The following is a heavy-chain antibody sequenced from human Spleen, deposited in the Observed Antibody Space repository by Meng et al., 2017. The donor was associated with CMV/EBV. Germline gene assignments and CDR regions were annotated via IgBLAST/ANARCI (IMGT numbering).Heavy chain of an antibody. V-gene: IGHV4-34*01. D-gene: IGHD3-22*01. CDR2: INHSGST. Sequence: GSVSGYYWSWIRQPPGKGLEWIGEINHSGSTNYNPSLKSRVTISVDTSKNQFSLKLSSVTAADTAVYYCARGRRITMIVVVRGWFDPWGQGTLVTVSS. J-gene: IGHJ5*02. CDR1: GSVSGYY. CDR3: ARGRRITMIVVVRGWFDP.